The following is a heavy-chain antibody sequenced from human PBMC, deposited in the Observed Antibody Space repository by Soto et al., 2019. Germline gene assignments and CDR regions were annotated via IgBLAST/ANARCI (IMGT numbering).Heavy chain of an antibody. D-gene: IGHD3-10*01. CDR2: IYSGGTT. V-gene: IGHV3-66*01. Sequence: ETLSLTCSVSGGSISSGPYSWGWIRQPPGKGLEWVSVIYSGGTTHYAGSVKGRFTISRDIFQNMLYLQMKNLRAEDTAVYYCARDFRLMVGGAGFDYWGQGISVTVSS. CDR3: ARDFRLMVGGAGFDY. J-gene: IGHJ4*02. CDR1: GGSISSGPYS.